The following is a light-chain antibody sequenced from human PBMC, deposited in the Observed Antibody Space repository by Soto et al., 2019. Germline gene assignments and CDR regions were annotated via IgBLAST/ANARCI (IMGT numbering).Light chain of an antibody. V-gene: IGKV3-15*01. CDR2: GAS. CDR3: QQYYKWPPLT. CDR1: QSVSSN. J-gene: IGKJ4*01. Sequence: EIVMTQSPATLSVSPGESATLSCRASQSVSSNLAWYQQKPGQAPRLLIYGASTRATGIPARFGGSGSGTEFTLTISSLQSEDFAVYYCQQYYKWPPLTFGGGTKVEIK.